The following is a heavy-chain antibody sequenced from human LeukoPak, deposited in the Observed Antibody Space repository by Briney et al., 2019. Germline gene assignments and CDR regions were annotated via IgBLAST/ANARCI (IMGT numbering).Heavy chain of an antibody. V-gene: IGHV1-24*01. CDR2: FDPEDGET. Sequence: GASVKVSCKVSGCTLTELSMHWVRQAPGKGLEWMGGFDPEDGETIYAQKFQGRVTMTEDTSTDTAYMELSSLRSEDTAVYYCATVGLLRLGELSSACENWGQGTLVTVSS. J-gene: IGHJ4*02. CDR3: ATVGLLRLGELSSACEN. D-gene: IGHD3-16*02. CDR1: GCTLTELS.